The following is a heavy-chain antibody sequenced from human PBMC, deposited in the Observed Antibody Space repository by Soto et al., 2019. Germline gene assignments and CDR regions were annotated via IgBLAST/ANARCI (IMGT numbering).Heavy chain of an antibody. CDR2: IYHSGST. CDR1: GYSISSGYY. V-gene: IGHV4-38-2*01. Sequence: SETLSLTCAVSGYSISSGYYWGWVRQPPGKGLERIGSIYHSGSTYYNPSLKSRVTISVDTSKNQFSLKLSSVTAADTAVYYCARVYYDFWSRYYFDYWGQGTLVTVSS. J-gene: IGHJ4*02. CDR3: ARVYYDFWSRYYFDY. D-gene: IGHD3-3*01.